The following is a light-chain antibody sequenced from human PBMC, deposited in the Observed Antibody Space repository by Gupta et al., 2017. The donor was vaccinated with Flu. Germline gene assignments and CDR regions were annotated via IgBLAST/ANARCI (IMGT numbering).Light chain of an antibody. J-gene: IGKJ2*01. CDR2: AAS. V-gene: IGKV1-8*01. Sequence: AILMTQSPSSLSASTGDRVTITCRASQRINTYLAWYQQQPGKAPNLLIYAASTSQSGVPSRFSGSGSGTDFTLTISRLQSEDVATYYCQQYYDYPHTFGQGTKLAI. CDR3: QQYYDYPHT. CDR1: QRINTY.